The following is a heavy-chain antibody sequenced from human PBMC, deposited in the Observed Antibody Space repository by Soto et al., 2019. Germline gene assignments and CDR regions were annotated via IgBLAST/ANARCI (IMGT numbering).Heavy chain of an antibody. CDR2: FYHSGST. V-gene: IGHV4-31*11. CDR3: ATEETGNDALDI. CDR1: GGSLRSATYY. J-gene: IGHJ3*02. D-gene: IGHD1-1*01. Sequence: PSETLSLTCAVSGGSLRSATYYWSWIRQHPGKGLEWIGYFYHSGSTYYKPSLRSRVAISLDTSKNQFSLNLRSVTDAGTAIYYCATEETGNDALDIWGQGTLVTVSS.